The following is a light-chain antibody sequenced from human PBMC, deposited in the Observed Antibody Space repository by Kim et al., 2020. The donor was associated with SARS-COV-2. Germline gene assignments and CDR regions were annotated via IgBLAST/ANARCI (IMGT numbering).Light chain of an antibody. CDR2: NHQ. Sequence: QTVIINYQGDIHRTFFGPCYQQRPGQAPILLSFNHQNRPSSTPARLHASSSGHPTSLTITGAQAQDEGDYYCSFRDTSGDHPVIFGAGTQLTVL. CDR3: SFRDTSGDHPVI. CDR1: IHRTFF. V-gene: IGLV3-19*01. J-gene: IGLJ2*01.